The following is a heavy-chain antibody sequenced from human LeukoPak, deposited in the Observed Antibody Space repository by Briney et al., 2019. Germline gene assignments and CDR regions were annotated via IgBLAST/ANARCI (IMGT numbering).Heavy chain of an antibody. Sequence: PPETLSLTCAVYGGSFSGYYWSWIRQPPGKGLEWIGSIYYSGSTYYNPSLKSRVTISVDTSKNQFSLKLSSVTAADTAVYYCASRSGSMAPIDYWGQGTLVTVSS. V-gene: IGHV4-34*01. CDR2: IYYSGST. CDR3: ASRSGSMAPIDY. J-gene: IGHJ4*02. D-gene: IGHD3-10*01. CDR1: GGSFSGYY.